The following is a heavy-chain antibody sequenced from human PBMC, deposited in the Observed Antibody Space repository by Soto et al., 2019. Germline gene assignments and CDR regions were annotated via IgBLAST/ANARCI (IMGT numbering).Heavy chain of an antibody. D-gene: IGHD3-22*01. CDR1: GGTFSSYA. CDR2: IIPIFGTA. Sequence: QVQLVQSGAEVKKPGSSVKASCKASGGTFSSYAISWVRQAPGQGLEWMGGIIPIFGTANYAQKFQGRVTITADESTSTAYMELSSLRSEDTAVYYCAREANYYDSSGEWFDPWGQGTLVTVSS. V-gene: IGHV1-69*01. CDR3: AREANYYDSSGEWFDP. J-gene: IGHJ5*02.